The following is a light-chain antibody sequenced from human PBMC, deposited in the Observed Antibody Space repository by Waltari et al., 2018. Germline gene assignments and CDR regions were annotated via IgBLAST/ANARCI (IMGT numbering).Light chain of an antibody. J-gene: IGLJ1*01. CDR2: GKT. CDR1: SSNIGADYV. Sequence: QSVLTQPPSVSGAPGQRVTISCTGSSSNIGADYVVHWYQQLPGTAPKLLIYGKTNPPSWFPHPFSGSKSAPSASLAITGLQAEYEADYYCQSYGGSLIFYVFGTGTKVTVL. V-gene: IGLV1-40*01. CDR3: QSYGGSLIFYV.